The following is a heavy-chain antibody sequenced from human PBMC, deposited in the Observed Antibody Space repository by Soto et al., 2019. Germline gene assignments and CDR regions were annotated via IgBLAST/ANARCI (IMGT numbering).Heavy chain of an antibody. J-gene: IGHJ4*02. CDR3: ATGKGFCSGGSCFWY. CDR1: GFTFSDYY. D-gene: IGHD2-15*01. CDR2: ISSRDSTM. Sequence: QVQLVESGGGLVKPGGSLRLSCAASGFTFSDYYMSWIRQAPGKGLEWISYISSRDSTMYYADSVKGRFTISRDNAKNSLYLRMNSLRAEDTAVDYCATGKGFCSGGSCFWYWGQGTLVTVSS. V-gene: IGHV3-11*01.